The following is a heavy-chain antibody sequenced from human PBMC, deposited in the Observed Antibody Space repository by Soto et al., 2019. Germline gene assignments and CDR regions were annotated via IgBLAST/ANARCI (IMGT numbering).Heavy chain of an antibody. CDR1: GDSVSGNSAA. CDR2: TYYRSRWYN. CDR3: ATEFPYYVSSDSYLDY. Sequence: SQTLSLTCAISGDSVSGNSAAWNWIRQSPSRGLEWLGRTYYRSRWYNDYAVSVKGRITVTPDTSKNQFSLHLNSVTPEDTAVYYCATEFPYYVSSDSYLDYWGQGALVTVSS. D-gene: IGHD3-16*01. V-gene: IGHV6-1*01. J-gene: IGHJ4*02.